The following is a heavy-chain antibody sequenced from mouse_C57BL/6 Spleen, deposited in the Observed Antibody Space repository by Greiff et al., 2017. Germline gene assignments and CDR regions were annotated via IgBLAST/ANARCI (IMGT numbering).Heavy chain of an antibody. Sequence: QVQLQQPGAELVKPGASVKMSCKASGYTFTSYWITWVKQRPGQGLEWIGDIYPGSGSTNYNEKVKSKATLTVDTSSSTAYMQLSSLTSEDCAVYYCARALRGGTPAWFAYVGQGALVTVSA. CDR3: ARALRGGTPAWFAY. CDR1: GYTFTSYW. V-gene: IGHV1-55*01. J-gene: IGHJ3*01. D-gene: IGHD4-1*01. CDR2: IYPGSGST.